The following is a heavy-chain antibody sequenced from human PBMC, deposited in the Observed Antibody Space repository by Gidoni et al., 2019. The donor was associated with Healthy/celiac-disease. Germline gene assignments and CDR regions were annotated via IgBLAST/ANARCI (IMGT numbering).Heavy chain of an antibody. D-gene: IGHD5-18*01. J-gene: IGHJ4*02. CDR1: GYTFTSYG. Sequence: QVQLVQSVAEVKKPRASVNVSCKASGYTFTSYGISWVRQAPGQGLEWMGWISAYNGNTNYAQKLQGRVTMTTDTSTSTAYMELRRLRSDDTAVYYCARDGPSGAAMVPGYWGQGTLVTVSS. V-gene: IGHV1-18*01. CDR2: ISAYNGNT. CDR3: ARDGPSGAAMVPGY.